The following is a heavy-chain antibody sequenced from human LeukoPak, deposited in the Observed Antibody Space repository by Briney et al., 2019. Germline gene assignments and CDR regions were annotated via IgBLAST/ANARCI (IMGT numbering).Heavy chain of an antibody. CDR1: GGSISSGGYY. J-gene: IGHJ6*03. D-gene: IGHD3-22*01. V-gene: IGHV4-31*03. CDR3: ARGVTTRYYYYYMDV. Sequence: PSETLSLTCTVSGGSISSGGYYWSWIRQHPGKGLEWIGYIYYSGSTYYNPSLKSRVTISVDTSKNQFPLKLSSVTAADTAVYYCARGVTTRYYYYYMDVWGKGTTVTVSS. CDR2: IYYSGST.